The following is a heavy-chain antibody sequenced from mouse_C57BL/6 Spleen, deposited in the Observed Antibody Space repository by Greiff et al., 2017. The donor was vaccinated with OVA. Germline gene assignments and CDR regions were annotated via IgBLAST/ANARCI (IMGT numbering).Heavy chain of an antibody. CDR3: ARLTTVVEAYAMDY. Sequence: QVQLQQPGAELVKPGASVKLSCKASGYTFTSYWMHWVKQRPGQGLEWIGMIHPNSGSTNYNEKFKSKATLTVDKSSSTAYMQLSSLTSEDSAVYYCARLTTVVEAYAMDYWGQGTSVTVSS. CDR2: IHPNSGST. V-gene: IGHV1-64*01. J-gene: IGHJ4*01. D-gene: IGHD1-1*01. CDR1: GYTFTSYW.